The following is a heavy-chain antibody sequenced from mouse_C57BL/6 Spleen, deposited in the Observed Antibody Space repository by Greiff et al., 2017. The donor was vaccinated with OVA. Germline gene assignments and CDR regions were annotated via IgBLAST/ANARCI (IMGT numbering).Heavy chain of an antibody. V-gene: IGHV1-55*01. CDR2: IYPGSGST. D-gene: IGHD1-1*01. J-gene: IGHJ3*01. Sequence: VKLQQPGAELVKPGASVKMSCKASGYTFTSYWITWVKQRPGQGLEWIGDIYPGSGSTNYNEKFKSKATLTVDTSSSTAYMQLSSLTSEDAAVYYCARSTTVPFAYWGQGTLVTVSA. CDR3: ARSTTVPFAY. CDR1: GYTFTSYW.